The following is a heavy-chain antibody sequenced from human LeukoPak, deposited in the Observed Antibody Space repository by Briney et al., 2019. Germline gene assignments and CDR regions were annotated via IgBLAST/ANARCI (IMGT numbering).Heavy chain of an antibody. CDR2: ISAYNGNT. J-gene: IGHJ6*03. V-gene: IGHV1-18*01. D-gene: IGHD3-10*01. CDR3: ARAHYYGSGSYYIPTFYYYYYYMDV. Sequence: ASVKVSCKASGYTFTSYGISWVRQAPGQGLEWMGWISAYNGNTNYAQKLQGRVTMTTDTSTSTAYMELRSLRSDDTAVYYCARAHYYGSGSYYIPTFYYYYYYMDVWGKGTTVTISS. CDR1: GYTFTSYG.